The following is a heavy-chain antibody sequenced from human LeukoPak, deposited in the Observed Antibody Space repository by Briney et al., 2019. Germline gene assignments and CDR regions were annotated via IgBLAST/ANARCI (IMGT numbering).Heavy chain of an antibody. J-gene: IGHJ3*02. V-gene: IGHV3-48*01. Sequence: GGSLRLSCAASGFTFSSYSMNWVRQAPGRGLEWVSYIGSSGDTIHYADSVKGRFITSRDTAHNSLYLQMNSLRAEDTAIYYXVXXQTAXCGASCYCALDTWGQGTVVTVSS. CDR1: GFTFSSYS. D-gene: IGHD2-21*02. CDR2: IGSSGDTI. CDR3: VXXQTAXCGASCYCALDT.